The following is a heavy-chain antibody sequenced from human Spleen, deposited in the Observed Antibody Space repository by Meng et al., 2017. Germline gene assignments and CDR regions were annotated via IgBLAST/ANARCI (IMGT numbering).Heavy chain of an antibody. J-gene: IGHJ4*02. V-gene: IGHV4-30-4*01. Sequence: QVQLQESGPGLVKPSQTLSLTCSVSGGSISNSDYYWSWIRQPPGKGLEWIGYIYYSGSTYYDPSLKSRVIISVDTSKNQFFLKLSSVTAADTAVYYCARVGACSGGSCYFRLFDYWGQGTLVTVSS. D-gene: IGHD2-15*01. CDR2: IYYSGST. CDR1: GGSISNSDYY. CDR3: ARVGACSGGSCYFRLFDY.